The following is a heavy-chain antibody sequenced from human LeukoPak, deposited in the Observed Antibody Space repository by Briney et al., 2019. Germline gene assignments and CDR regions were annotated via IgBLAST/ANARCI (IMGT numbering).Heavy chain of an antibody. CDR2: IIPIFGTA. J-gene: IGHJ5*02. D-gene: IGHD6-13*01. CDR3: AREARIAAAGPPDWFDP. V-gene: IGHV1-69*13. CDR1: RGTFSSYA. Sequence: ASVKVSCKASRGTFSSYAISWVRQAPGQGLEWMGGIIPIFGTANYAQKFQGRVTITADESTSTAYMELSSLRSEDTAVYYCAREARIAAAGPPDWFDPWGQGTLVTVSS.